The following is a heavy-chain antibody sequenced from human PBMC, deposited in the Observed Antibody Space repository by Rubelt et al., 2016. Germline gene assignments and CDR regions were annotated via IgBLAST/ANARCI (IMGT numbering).Heavy chain of an antibody. Sequence: EVQLVESGGGLVKPGGSLRLSCAASGFTFSSYSMNWVRQAPGKGLEWVSSISSSSSYIYYADSVKGRFTISSDNAKNSLFLQMNSLRAEDTAVYYCARVGYDMLTGTQFPDYWGQGTLVTVSS. CDR3: ARVGYDMLTGTQFPDY. D-gene: IGHD3-9*01. V-gene: IGHV3-21*04. J-gene: IGHJ4*02. CDR1: GFTFSSYS. CDR2: ISSSSSYI.